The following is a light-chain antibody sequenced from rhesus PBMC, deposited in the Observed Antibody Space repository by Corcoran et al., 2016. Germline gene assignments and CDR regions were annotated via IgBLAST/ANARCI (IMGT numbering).Light chain of an antibody. CDR3: LHHKNYPLT. J-gene: IGKJ4*01. CDR2: DAS. CDR1: QGISSY. Sequence: DIQMTQSPSSLSASVGDTVTITCRASQGISSYLIWFQQKPGKAPKLLIYDASNLESGVPSRFSGSGSGTDFTLTISSLQPEDVATYYCLHHKNYPLTFGGGTRVEIK. V-gene: IGKV1-28*02.